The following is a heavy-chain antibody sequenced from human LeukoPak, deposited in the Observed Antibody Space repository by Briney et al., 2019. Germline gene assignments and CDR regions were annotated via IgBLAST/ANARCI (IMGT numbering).Heavy chain of an antibody. CDR2: ITGSGATT. Sequence: HPGGSLRLSCAAAGFSFSDYVMSWVRQAPGKGLEWVSAITGSGATTYYADSVEGRFTISRDNSRNTLFLQMNSLRAEDTAVYYCAGAVAGYDYWGQGTLVTVSS. D-gene: IGHD6-19*01. V-gene: IGHV3-23*01. CDR1: GFSFSDYV. CDR3: AGAVAGYDY. J-gene: IGHJ4*02.